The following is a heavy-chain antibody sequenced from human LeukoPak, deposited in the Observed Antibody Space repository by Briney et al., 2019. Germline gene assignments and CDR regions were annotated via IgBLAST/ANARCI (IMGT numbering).Heavy chain of an antibody. CDR3: AGGLGSGSHLDYFYGMDV. CDR1: GFTFSSYG. J-gene: IGHJ6*02. V-gene: IGHV3-21*01. CDR2: ISSISSYI. D-gene: IGHD3-10*01. Sequence: GGSLRLSCAASGFTFSSYGMNWVRQAPGKGLEWVSSISSISSYIYYADSVKGRFTVSRDSAKNSLYLRMNSLRAEDTAVYYCAGGLGSGSHLDYFYGMDVWGQGTTVTVTS.